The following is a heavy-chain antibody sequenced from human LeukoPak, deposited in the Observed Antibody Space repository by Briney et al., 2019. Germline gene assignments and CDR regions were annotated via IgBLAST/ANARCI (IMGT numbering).Heavy chain of an antibody. CDR1: GGSFSGYY. D-gene: IGHD2-8*01. CDR2: INHSGST. V-gene: IGHV4-34*01. CDR3: ARTQITNAWFDP. J-gene: IGHJ5*02. Sequence: SETLSLTCAVYGGSFSGYYWSWIRQPPGKGLEWIGEINHSGSTNYNPSLKSRVTISVDTSKNQFSLKLSSVTAADTAVYYCARTQITNAWFDPWGQGTLVTVSS.